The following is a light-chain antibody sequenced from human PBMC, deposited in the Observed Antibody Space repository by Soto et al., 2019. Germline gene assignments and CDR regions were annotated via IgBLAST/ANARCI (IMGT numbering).Light chain of an antibody. Sequence: EIVLTQSPGTLSLSPGERAILSCRASQSVSSSFLAWYQQKPGQAPRLLIYGVSSRATGIPDRFSGSGSGTDFTLTISRLEPEDFAVYFCHQYNTSPQTFGGGTKVEIK. CDR1: QSVSSSF. V-gene: IGKV3-20*01. CDR3: HQYNTSPQT. CDR2: GVS. J-gene: IGKJ4*01.